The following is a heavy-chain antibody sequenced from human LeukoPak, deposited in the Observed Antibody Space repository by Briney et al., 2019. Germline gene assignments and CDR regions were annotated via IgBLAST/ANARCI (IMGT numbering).Heavy chain of an antibody. CDR2: IYPGDSDT. CDR1: GYSFTSYR. V-gene: IGHV5-51*01. Sequence: GESLKISCKGSGYSFTSYRIGWVRQMPGKGLEWMGIIYPGDSDTRYSPSFQGQVTISADKSISTAYLQWSSLKASDTAMYYCARRNEWLSYAFDIWGQGTMVTVSS. D-gene: IGHD3-3*01. CDR3: ARRNEWLSYAFDI. J-gene: IGHJ3*02.